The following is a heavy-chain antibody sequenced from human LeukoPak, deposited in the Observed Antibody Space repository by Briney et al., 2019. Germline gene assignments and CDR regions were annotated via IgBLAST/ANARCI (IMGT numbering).Heavy chain of an antibody. CDR1: SGSIGSFY. CDR3: TRGGSADPFEH. J-gene: IGHJ4*02. D-gene: IGHD1-26*01. V-gene: IGHV4-59*08. Sequence: SETLSLTCTISSGSIGSFYWSWIRQPPGKGLGWIGYINFSGSTKSNSALESRVTISMDTSKNQFSLKLNSVTAADTAVYYCTRGGSADPFEHWGQGTLVTVSS. CDR2: INFSGST.